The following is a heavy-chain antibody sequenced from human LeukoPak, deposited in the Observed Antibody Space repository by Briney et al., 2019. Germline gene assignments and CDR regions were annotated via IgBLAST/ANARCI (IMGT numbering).Heavy chain of an antibody. D-gene: IGHD2-15*01. V-gene: IGHV1-2*02. Sequence: ASVKVSCKASGYTFTGYYMHWVRQAPGQGLEWMGWINPNSGGTNYAQKFQGRVTMTRDTSISTAYMELSRLRSDDTAVYYCASGYCSGGSCYHWFDPWGQGTLVTVSS. CDR1: GYTFTGYY. CDR2: INPNSGGT. J-gene: IGHJ5*02. CDR3: ASGYCSGGSCYHWFDP.